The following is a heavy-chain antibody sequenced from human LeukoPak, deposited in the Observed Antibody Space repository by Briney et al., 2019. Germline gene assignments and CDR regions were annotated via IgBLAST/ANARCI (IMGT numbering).Heavy chain of an antibody. CDR3: ARVSCSSTSCYEDYYYYYMDV. Sequence: TSETLSLTCTVPGGSISSYYWSWIRQPPGKGLEWIGYIYYSGSTNYNPSLKSRVTISVDRSKNQFSLKLSSVTAADTAVYYCARVSCSSTSCYEDYYYYYMDVWGKGTTVTVSS. J-gene: IGHJ6*03. D-gene: IGHD2-2*01. V-gene: IGHV4-59*12. CDR2: IYYSGST. CDR1: GGSISSYY.